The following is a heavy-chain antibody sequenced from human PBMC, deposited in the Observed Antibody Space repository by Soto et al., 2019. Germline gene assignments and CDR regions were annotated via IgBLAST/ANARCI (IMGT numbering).Heavy chain of an antibody. CDR1: GGTFSNYA. D-gene: IGHD5-12*01. CDR3: ASRPRNGYNT. Sequence: QVQLVQSGAELKKPGSSVKVSYKSSGGTFSNYAITWVRQAPGQGLEWMGGIIPIFGTSNYAQKFQGRVTFTADESITTTYMELSSLKSEDTAVYYGASRPRNGYNTWGQGTLVTVSS. J-gene: IGHJ5*02. CDR2: IIPIFGTS. V-gene: IGHV1-69*01.